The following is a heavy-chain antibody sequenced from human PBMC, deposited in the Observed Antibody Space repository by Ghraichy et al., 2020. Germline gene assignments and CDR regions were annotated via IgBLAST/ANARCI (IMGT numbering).Heavy chain of an antibody. CDR1: GFTFSSYS. CDR2: ISSSSSYI. D-gene: IGHD1-26*01. CDR3: ARDKGKWELPVYYFDY. V-gene: IGHV3-21*01. Sequence: GGSLRLSCAASGFTFSSYSMNWVRQAPGKGLEWVSSISSSSSYIYYADSVKGRFTISRDNAKNSLYLQMNSLRAEDTAVYYCARDKGKWELPVYYFDYWGQGNMVTVSA. J-gene: IGHJ4*02.